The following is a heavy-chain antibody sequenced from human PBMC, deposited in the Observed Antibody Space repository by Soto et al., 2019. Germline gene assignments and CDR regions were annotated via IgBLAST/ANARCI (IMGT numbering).Heavy chain of an antibody. V-gene: IGHV1-18*01. Sequence: ASVKVSCKASGYTFTSYGISWVRQAPGQGLEWMGWISAYNGNTNYAQKLQGRVTMTTDTSTSTAYMELRSLRSDDTAVYYCARVSPYGEGRAYYYFDYWGQGTLVTVSS. J-gene: IGHJ4*02. CDR3: ARVSPYGEGRAYYYFDY. CDR1: GYTFTSYG. CDR2: ISAYNGNT. D-gene: IGHD3-22*01.